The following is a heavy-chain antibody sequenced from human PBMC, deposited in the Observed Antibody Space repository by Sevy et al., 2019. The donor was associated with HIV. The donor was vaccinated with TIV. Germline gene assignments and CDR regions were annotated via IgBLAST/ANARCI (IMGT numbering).Heavy chain of an antibody. D-gene: IGHD3-22*01. V-gene: IGHV3-30*18. Sequence: GGSLRISCAASGFNFSPYAMHWVRQGPGKGLEWVATISSDGSTKNYVDSVKGRFSISRDNSKNTLFLQMNNLTPEDTAVFFCAKEGYYYDSRSSDWFDPWGQGTLVTVSS. CDR3: AKEGYYYDSRSSDWFDP. CDR2: ISSDGSTK. J-gene: IGHJ5*02. CDR1: GFNFSPYA.